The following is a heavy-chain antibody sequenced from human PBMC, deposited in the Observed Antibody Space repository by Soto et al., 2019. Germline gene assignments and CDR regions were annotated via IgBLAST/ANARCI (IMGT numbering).Heavy chain of an antibody. CDR1: GYTFRNFG. CDR2: IAAYNGDT. V-gene: IGHV1-18*01. CDR3: ARDRGTYFDY. J-gene: IGHJ4*02. Sequence: QVQLVQSGAEVKKPGASVRVSYKASGYTFRNFGYSWLRQAPGQRPEWMGWIAAYNGDTNFAPSLRGRLTMTTDTSTTTVYMELNSLTSDDTAVYYCARDRGTYFDYWGQGTLVTGSS.